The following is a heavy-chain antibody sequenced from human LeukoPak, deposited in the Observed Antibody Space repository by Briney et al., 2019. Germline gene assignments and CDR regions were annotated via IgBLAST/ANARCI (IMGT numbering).Heavy chain of an antibody. J-gene: IGHJ6*03. V-gene: IGHV4-38-2*02. CDR2: IYHSGSR. CDR1: GYSISSGYY. D-gene: IGHD3/OR15-3a*01. Sequence: SETLSLTCTVSGYSISSGYYWGWIRQPPGKGLEWIGSIYHSGSRYYNPSLQSRVTISVDTSKNQFSLKVNSVTAADTAVYYCARVTAGATWTGYSYYYMDVWGKGTTVTVSS. CDR3: ARVTAGATWTGYSYYYMDV.